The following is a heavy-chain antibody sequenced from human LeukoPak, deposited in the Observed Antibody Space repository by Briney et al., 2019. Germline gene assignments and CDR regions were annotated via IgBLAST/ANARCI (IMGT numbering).Heavy chain of an antibody. D-gene: IGHD2-15*01. CDR1: GFSFSDYD. V-gene: IGHV3-30*02. Sequence: GGSLRLSCAASGFSFSDYDIHWVRLAPGKGLEWVTFIRYDGSNTYAESVKGRFTISRDNSKNTVYLQMNSLRAEDTAIYYCAKWGCSGGSCYPFDYWGQGTLVTVSS. J-gene: IGHJ4*02. CDR3: AKWGCSGGSCYPFDY. CDR2: IRYDGSNT.